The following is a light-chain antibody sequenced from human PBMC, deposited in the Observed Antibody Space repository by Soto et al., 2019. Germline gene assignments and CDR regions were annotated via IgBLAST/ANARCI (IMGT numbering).Light chain of an antibody. V-gene: IGLV1-47*02. J-gene: IGLJ1*01. CDR3: AAWDDGLNAYV. CDR1: SSNIGTFY. CDR2: LDT. Sequence: QSALTQPPSAASTPGQRVTLSCSGSSSNIGTFYMYWYQHLPGTVPRLLIYLDTQRPSGVPDRFSGSKSGTSASLAISGLRSEDEGYYYCAAWDDGLNAYVFGTGTKLTVL.